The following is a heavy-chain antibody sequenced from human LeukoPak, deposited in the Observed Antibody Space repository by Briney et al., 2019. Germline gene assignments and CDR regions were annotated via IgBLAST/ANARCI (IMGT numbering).Heavy chain of an antibody. V-gene: IGHV5-10-1*01. D-gene: IGHD1-26*01. J-gene: IGHJ4*02. CDR2: IDPSDSYT. CDR3: ASIVGATTDY. Sequence: GESLKISCKGPGYSLTSYWISWVRQMPGKGLEWMGRIDPSDSYTNYSPSFQGHVTISADKSISTAYLQWSSLKASDTAMYYCASIVGATTDYWGQGTLVTVSS. CDR1: GYSLTSYW.